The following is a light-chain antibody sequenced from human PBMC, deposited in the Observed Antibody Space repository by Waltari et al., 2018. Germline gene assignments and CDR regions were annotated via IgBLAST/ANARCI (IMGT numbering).Light chain of an antibody. CDR1: QSVSSSY. CDR2: GAS. CDR3: QQYGTSPPLT. Sequence: RDSQSVSSSYLAGYQHKPGQAPRLVIYGASSRAAGIPDRFSGSGSGTDFTLTISRLEPEDFAVYYCQQYGTSPPLTFGGGTKVEIK. J-gene: IGKJ4*01. V-gene: IGKV3-20*01.